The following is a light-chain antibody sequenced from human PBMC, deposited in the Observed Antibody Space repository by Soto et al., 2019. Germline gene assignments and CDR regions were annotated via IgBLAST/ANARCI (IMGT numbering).Light chain of an antibody. CDR3: QQYSNWPRT. Sequence: EIVIKQSPATLSVSQGGRATLSCRASQSVSSDLAWYRQKPGQAPRVLIYGASTRATGIPARFSGSGSGTEFTLTISSLQSEDFAVYYCQQYSNWPRTFCQGAKVAIK. CDR1: QSVSSD. CDR2: GAS. V-gene: IGKV3D-15*01. J-gene: IGKJ1*01.